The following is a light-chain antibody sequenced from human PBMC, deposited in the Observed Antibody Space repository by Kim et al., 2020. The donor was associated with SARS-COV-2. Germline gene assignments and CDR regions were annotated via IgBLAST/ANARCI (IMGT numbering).Light chain of an antibody. CDR3: SAWASSLSAWV. CDR1: QG. V-gene: IGLV10-54*04. Sequence: QGAVWLQQHQGHPPKLLSYRNNNRPSGISERFSASRSGNTASLTITGLQPEDEADYYYSAWASSLSAWVFGGGTQLTVL. J-gene: IGLJ3*02. CDR2: RNN.